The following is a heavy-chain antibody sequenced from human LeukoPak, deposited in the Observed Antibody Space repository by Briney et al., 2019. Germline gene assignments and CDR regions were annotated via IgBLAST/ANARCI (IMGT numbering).Heavy chain of an antibody. CDR1: GGSFNGYY. Sequence: SETLSLTCAVYGGSFNGYYWTWIRQPPGKGLEWIGEINHSGSTDYNPSLKSRVTISVDTSKNQFSLKLSSVTAADTAVYYCARGRGAARPGSGYYFDYWGQGTLVTVSS. CDR3: ARGRGAARPGSGYYFDY. J-gene: IGHJ4*02. V-gene: IGHV4-34*01. CDR2: INHSGST. D-gene: IGHD6-6*01.